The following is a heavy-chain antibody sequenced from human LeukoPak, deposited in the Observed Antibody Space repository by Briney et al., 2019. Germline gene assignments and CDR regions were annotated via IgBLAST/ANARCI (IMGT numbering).Heavy chain of an antibody. CDR3: AREKVGGEKLFDY. V-gene: IGHV1-2*02. Sequence: ASVKVSCKASGYTFTGYYMHWVRQAPGQGLEWMGWINPNSGGTNYAQKSQGRVTMTRDTSISTAYMELSRLRSDDTAVYYCAREKVGGEKLFDYWGQGTLVTVSS. J-gene: IGHJ4*02. D-gene: IGHD2-15*01. CDR1: GYTFTGYY. CDR2: INPNSGGT.